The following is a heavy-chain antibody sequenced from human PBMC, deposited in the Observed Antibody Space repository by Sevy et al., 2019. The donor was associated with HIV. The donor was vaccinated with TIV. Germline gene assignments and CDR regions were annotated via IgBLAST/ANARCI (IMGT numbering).Heavy chain of an antibody. Sequence: SETLSLTRTVSGGSISSSSYYWGWIRQPPGKGLEWIGSIYYSGSTYYNPSLKSRVTISVDTSKNQFSLKLSSVTAADTAVYYCATRDCSGGSCYGYYFDYWGQGTLVTVSS. CDR3: ATRDCSGGSCYGYYFDY. J-gene: IGHJ4*02. CDR1: GGSISSSSYY. CDR2: IYYSGST. D-gene: IGHD2-15*01. V-gene: IGHV4-39*01.